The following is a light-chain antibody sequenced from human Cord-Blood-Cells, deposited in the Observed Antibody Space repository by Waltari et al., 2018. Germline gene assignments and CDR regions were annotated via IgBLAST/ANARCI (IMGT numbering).Light chain of an antibody. Sequence: EIVMTQSPATLSVSPGERATLSFRASQSVSSNLAWYQQKPGQAPRPLIYGASTRANVIPARFSVSVSGTEFTLTISSLQSEDFAVYYCQQYNNWPPFTFGQGTRLEIK. CDR2: GAS. CDR3: QQYNNWPPFT. CDR1: QSVSSN. V-gene: IGKV3-15*01. J-gene: IGKJ5*01.